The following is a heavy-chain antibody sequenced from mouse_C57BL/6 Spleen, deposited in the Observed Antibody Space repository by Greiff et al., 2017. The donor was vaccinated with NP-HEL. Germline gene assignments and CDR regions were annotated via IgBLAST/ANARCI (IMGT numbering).Heavy chain of an antibody. CDR2: IHPNSGST. CDR3: ARYYSNGIFAY. CDR1: GYTFTSYW. Sequence: QVQLQQPGAELVKPGASVKLSCKASGYTFTSYWMHWVKQRPGQGLEWIGMIHPNSGSTNYNEKFKSKATLTVDKSSSTAYMQLSSLTSEDSAVYYCARYYSNGIFAYWGQGTLVTVSA. J-gene: IGHJ3*01. D-gene: IGHD2-5*01. V-gene: IGHV1-64*01.